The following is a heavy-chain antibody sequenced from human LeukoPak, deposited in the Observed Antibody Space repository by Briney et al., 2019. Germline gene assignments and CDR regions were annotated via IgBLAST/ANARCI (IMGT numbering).Heavy chain of an antibody. CDR2: IRSKANSYAT. D-gene: IGHD1-1*01. J-gene: IGHJ4*02. CDR3: TSGLSVRRSNNTPVDY. Sequence: GGSLRLSCAASGFTFSGSAMHWVRQASGKGLEWVGRIRSKANSYATAYAASVKGRFTISRDDSKNTAYLQMNSLKTEDTAVYYCTSGLSVRRSNNTPVDYWGQGTLVTVSS. CDR1: GFTFSGSA. V-gene: IGHV3-73*01.